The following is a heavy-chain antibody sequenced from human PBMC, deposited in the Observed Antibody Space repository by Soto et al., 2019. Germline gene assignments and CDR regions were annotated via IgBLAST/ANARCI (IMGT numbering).Heavy chain of an antibody. V-gene: IGHV4-39*07. CDR2: INYIGNT. Sequence: SETLSLTCTVSGGSISTRSSYWGWIRQPPGKGLEWIGSINYIGNTNYNPSLKSRVTISVDTSKNQFSLKLSSVTAADTAVYYCARLASSSSVWYYYYYMDVWGKGTTVTVSS. CDR3: ARLASSSSVWYYYYYMDV. D-gene: IGHD6-6*01. J-gene: IGHJ6*03. CDR1: GGSISTRSSY.